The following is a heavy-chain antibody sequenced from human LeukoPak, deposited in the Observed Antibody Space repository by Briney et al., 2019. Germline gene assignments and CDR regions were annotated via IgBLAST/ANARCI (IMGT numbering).Heavy chain of an antibody. D-gene: IGHD3-22*01. J-gene: IGHJ3*02. CDR3: ARVYYYDSSGYYSGAFDI. V-gene: IGHV4-59*01. CDR1: GGSISSYY. Sequence: SETLSLTCTVSGGSISSYYWSWIRQPPGKGLEWIGYIYYSGSTNYNPSLKSRVTISVDTSKNQFSLKLSSVTAADTAVYYCARVYYYDSSGYYSGAFDIWGQGTMVTVSS. CDR2: IYYSGST.